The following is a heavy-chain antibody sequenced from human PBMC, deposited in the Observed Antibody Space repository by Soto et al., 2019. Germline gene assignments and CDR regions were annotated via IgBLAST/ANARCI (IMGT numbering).Heavy chain of an antibody. CDR1: GGTFSSYA. CDR2: IIPIFGTA. Sequence: SVKVSCKASGGTFSSYAISWVRQAPGQGLEWMGGIIPIFGTANYAQKFQGRVTITADKSTSTAYMELSSLRSEDTAVYYCARDVASDYYDSSTSLYFDYWGQGKLVTVSS. D-gene: IGHD3-22*01. J-gene: IGHJ4*02. CDR3: ARDVASDYYDSSTSLYFDY. V-gene: IGHV1-69*06.